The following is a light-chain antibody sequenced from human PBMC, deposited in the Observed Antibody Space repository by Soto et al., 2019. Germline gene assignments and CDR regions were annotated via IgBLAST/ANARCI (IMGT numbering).Light chain of an antibody. Sequence: QSVLTQPPSASGTPEQGVIISCSGSSSNIGGNYVYWYQQLPGAAPKLVISRNNQRPSGVPDRFSGSKSGTSASLAISGLRSEDEGDYYCAAWDDSLTGRLFGGGTKLTVL. CDR3: AAWDDSLTGRL. CDR1: SSNIGGNY. V-gene: IGLV1-47*01. CDR2: RNN. J-gene: IGLJ3*02.